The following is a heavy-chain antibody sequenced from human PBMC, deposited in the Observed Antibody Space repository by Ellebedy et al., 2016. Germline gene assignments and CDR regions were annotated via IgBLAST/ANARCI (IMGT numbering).Heavy chain of an antibody. CDR2: IDPSDSYT. D-gene: IGHD4-17*01. V-gene: IGHV5-10-1*01. J-gene: IGHJ2*01. CDR1: GYSFTSYW. Sequence: GESLKISCKGSGYSFTSYWISWVRQMPGKGLEWMGRIDPSDSYTNYSPSFQGHVTISADKSISTAYLQWSSLKASDTAMYYCARSPDYGDYSYWYFDLWGRGTLVTVSS. CDR3: ARSPDYGDYSYWYFDL.